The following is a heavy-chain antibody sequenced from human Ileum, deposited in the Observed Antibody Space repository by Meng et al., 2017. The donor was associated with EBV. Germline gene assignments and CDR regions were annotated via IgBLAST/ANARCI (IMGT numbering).Heavy chain of an antibody. CDR1: GGSIRSINA. V-gene: IGHV4-4*02. D-gene: IGHD3-22*01. CDR3: ARESYSDSSGYYSLDY. CDR2: IHHTEST. J-gene: IGHJ4*02. Sequence: QAQLQESCPGRVKPSGTRSLTCAVSGGSIRSINALSWVRQAPGKGLELIGEIHHTESTNYNPSLKSRVTISVDKSKNQFSLKLSSVTAADTAVYYCARESYSDSSGYYSLDYWGQGSLVTVSS.